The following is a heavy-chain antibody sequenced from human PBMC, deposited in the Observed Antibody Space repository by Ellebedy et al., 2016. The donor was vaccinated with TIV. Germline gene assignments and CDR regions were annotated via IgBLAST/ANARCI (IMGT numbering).Heavy chain of an antibody. CDR3: ARSGALRRAFDI. V-gene: IGHV4-59*13. J-gene: IGHJ3*02. D-gene: IGHD3-10*01. CDR2: IYYSGST. Sequence: SETLSLXXAVYGGSFSGYYWSWIRQPPGKGLEWIGYIYYSGSTNYNPSLKSRVTISVDTSKNQFSLKLSSVTAADTAVYYCARSGALRRAFDIWGQGTMVTVSS. CDR1: GGSFSGYY.